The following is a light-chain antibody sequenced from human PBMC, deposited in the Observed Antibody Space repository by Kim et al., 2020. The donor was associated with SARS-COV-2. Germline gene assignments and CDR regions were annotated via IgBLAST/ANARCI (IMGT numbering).Light chain of an antibody. V-gene: IGLV1-47*01. CDR1: SSNIGSNY. Sequence: RVTTSCAGSSSNIGSNYVYWYQQRPGTAPKLLIYRNNQRPSGVPDRFSGSKSGTSASLAISGLRSEDEADYYCAAWDDSLSGEVFGTGTKVTVL. J-gene: IGLJ1*01. CDR2: RNN. CDR3: AAWDDSLSGEV.